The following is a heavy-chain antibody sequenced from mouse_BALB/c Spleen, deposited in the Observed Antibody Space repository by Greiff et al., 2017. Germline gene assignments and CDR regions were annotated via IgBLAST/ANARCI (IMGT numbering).Heavy chain of an antibody. V-gene: IGHV5-6-3*01. Sequence: EVQRVESGGGLVQPGGSLKLSCAASGFTFSSYGMSWVRQTPDKRLELVATINSNGGSTYYPDSVKGRFTISRDNAKNTLYLQMSSLKSEDTAMYYCARDDYRDAMDYWGQGTSVTVSS. J-gene: IGHJ4*01. CDR2: INSNGGST. D-gene: IGHD2-14*01. CDR1: GFTFSSYG. CDR3: ARDDYRDAMDY.